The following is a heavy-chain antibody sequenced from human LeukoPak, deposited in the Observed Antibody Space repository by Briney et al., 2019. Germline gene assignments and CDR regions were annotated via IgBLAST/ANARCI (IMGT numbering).Heavy chain of an antibody. J-gene: IGHJ4*02. CDR2: IYYSGST. CDR3: ARHKATVYYYGSGSGEYYFDY. Sequence: PSETLSLTCTVSGGSISSSSYYWGWIRQPPGKGLEWIGSIYYSGSTYYNPSLKSRVTISVDTSKNQFSLKLSSVTAADTAVYYCARHKATVYYYGSGSGEYYFDYWGQGTLVTVSS. D-gene: IGHD3-10*01. V-gene: IGHV4-39*01. CDR1: GGSISSSSYY.